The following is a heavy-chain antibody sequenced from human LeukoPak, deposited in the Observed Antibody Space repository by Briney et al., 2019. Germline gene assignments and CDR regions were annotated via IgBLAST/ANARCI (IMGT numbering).Heavy chain of an antibody. V-gene: IGHV3-30*02. J-gene: IGHJ4*02. D-gene: IGHD1-26*01. Sequence: GGSLRLSCAASGFTFSTHGMHWVRQAPGKGLEWVAFIRYDGINKYYADSVKGRFTISRDNAKNSLYLQMNSLRAEDTALYYCARIPIVGATRPYFDYWGQGTLVTVSS. CDR1: GFTFSTHG. CDR3: ARIPIVGATRPYFDY. CDR2: IRYDGINK.